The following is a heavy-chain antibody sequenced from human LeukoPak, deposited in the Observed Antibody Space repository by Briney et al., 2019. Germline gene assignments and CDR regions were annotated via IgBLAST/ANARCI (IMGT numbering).Heavy chain of an antibody. V-gene: IGHV3-21*01. CDR3: TRTNYPD. CDR1: GXTFSSHF. Sequence: GGPLRLSCAASGXTFSSHFMNWVRQAPGKGLEWVSSISGSGSYIYYAESVKGRFTISRDNAKKSLYLQMDSLKAEDMAIYYCTRTNYPDWGQGTLVTVSS. J-gene: IGHJ4*02. D-gene: IGHD4/OR15-4a*01. CDR2: ISGSGSYI.